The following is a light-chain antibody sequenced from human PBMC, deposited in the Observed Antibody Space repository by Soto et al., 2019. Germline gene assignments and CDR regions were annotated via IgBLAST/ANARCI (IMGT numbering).Light chain of an antibody. CDR1: QGIRND. V-gene: IGKV1-6*01. Sequence: AIQMSTSLSSVSASVVDRVSITWRASQGIRNDLGWYQHKPGTAPKLLLHAASSLQSGVPSRFSASASATDFPLPIRSLQPDDFATYYCPQYNSYSVGFGQGTRLEIK. J-gene: IGKJ5*01. CDR2: AAS. CDR3: PQYNSYSVG.